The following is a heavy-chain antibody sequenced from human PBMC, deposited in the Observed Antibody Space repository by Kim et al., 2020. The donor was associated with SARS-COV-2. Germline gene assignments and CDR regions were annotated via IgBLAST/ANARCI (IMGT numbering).Heavy chain of an antibody. CDR3: AREGSSGWRYFDY. V-gene: IGHV3-48*02. J-gene: IGHJ4*02. D-gene: IGHD6-19*01. Sequence: YADSVKGRFTISRDNVKNSLFLQMNSLTDDDTAVYYCAREGSSGWRYFDYWGPGTLVTVSS.